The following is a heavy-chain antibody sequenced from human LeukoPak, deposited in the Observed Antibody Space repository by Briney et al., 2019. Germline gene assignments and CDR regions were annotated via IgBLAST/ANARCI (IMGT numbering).Heavy chain of an antibody. V-gene: IGHV3-23*01. CDR1: GFIFNTYA. CDR2: IRGSGKST. J-gene: IGHJ4*02. Sequence: GGSLRLSCAASGFIFNTYAMSWVRQAPGKGLEWVSTIRGSGKSTHYADSVQGRFTISRDNSLYTVYLQMDSLRGDDTAVYYCAKDRISYTTPPGGLSHWGQGTLVIVSS. CDR3: AKDRISYTTPPGGLSH. D-gene: IGHD1-26*01.